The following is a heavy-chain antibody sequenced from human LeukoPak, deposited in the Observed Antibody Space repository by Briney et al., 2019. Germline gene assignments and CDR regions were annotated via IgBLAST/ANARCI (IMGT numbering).Heavy chain of an antibody. CDR1: DSPSSTPG. V-gene: IGHV3-30*18. CDR2: IAYDGGNI. D-gene: IGHD6-13*01. CDR3: AKDSAPGYSSSWYPQY. Sequence: GGSLRLSCAASDSPSSTPGLPGSRQAPGKGLEWVAIIAYDGGNIYYADSVKGRFTISRDNSKNTLYLQMNSLRAEDTAVYFCAKDSAPGYSSSWYPQYWGQGTLVTVSS. J-gene: IGHJ4*02.